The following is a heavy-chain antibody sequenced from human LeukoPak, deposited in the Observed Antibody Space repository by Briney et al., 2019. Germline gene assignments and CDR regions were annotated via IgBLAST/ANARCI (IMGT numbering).Heavy chain of an antibody. V-gene: IGHV1-18*01. CDR1: GYSENFYG. Sequence: GASVKVSCKTSGYSENFYGITWVRQVAGQGLEWMGWISAQHGQSEYAPNSQDRVTMTEDTSTDTAYMEVHSLRSEDTAVYYCASMVRGVIIPHFEDWGQGTLVTVSS. D-gene: IGHD3-10*01. J-gene: IGHJ4*02. CDR3: ASMVRGVIIPHFED. CDR2: ISAQHGQS.